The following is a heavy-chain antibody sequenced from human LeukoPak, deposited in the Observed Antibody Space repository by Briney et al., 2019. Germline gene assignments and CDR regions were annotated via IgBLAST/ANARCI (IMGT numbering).Heavy chain of an antibody. D-gene: IGHD3-10*01. CDR1: GYSISSGYY. V-gene: IGHV4-38-2*01. CDR2: IYNSGST. J-gene: IGHJ4*02. Sequence: PSETLSLTCAVSGYSISSGYYCWCRRQPPGRRVEWSGSIYNSGSTYYNPSIKSRVTISVDTSKQQFSLKLSSAAAAATAVNYLARTGVLLCFGELIYYFDYWGQGTLVTVSS. CDR3: ARTGVLLCFGELIYYFDY.